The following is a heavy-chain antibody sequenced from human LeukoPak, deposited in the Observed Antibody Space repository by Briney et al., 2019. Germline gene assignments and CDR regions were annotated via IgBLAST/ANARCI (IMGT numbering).Heavy chain of an antibody. D-gene: IGHD6-19*01. V-gene: IGHV4-59*12. CDR1: DGSINSYY. CDR2: IYYNGNT. J-gene: IGHJ1*01. Sequence: SETLSLTCSVSDGSINSYYWNWIRRPPGKGLEWIGYIYYNGNTNYSPSLKSRVTMSVDTSKNLFSLKVSSVTAADTAVYYCARGPYGSGWYTAEYFQHWGQGTLVTVSS. CDR3: ARGPYGSGWYTAEYFQH.